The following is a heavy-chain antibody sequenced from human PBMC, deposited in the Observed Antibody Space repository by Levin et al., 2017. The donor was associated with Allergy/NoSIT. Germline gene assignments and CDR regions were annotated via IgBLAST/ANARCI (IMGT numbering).Heavy chain of an antibody. J-gene: IGHJ4*02. CDR3: ARDVSLLSDTAMVTVYGDYVAFDY. CDR2: INPNSGGT. Sequence: ASVKVSCKASGYTFTGYYMHWVRQAPGQGLEWMGWINPNSGGTNYAQKFQGRVTMTRDTSISTAYMELSRLRSDDTAVYYCARDVSLLSDTAMVTVYGDYVAFDYWGQGTLVTVSS. V-gene: IGHV1-2*02. CDR1: GYTFTGYY. D-gene: IGHD5-18*01.